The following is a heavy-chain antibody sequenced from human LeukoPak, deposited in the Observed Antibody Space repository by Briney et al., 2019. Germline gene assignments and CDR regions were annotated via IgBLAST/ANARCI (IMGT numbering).Heavy chain of an antibody. CDR2: INPNSGGT. CDR1: GYTFTGYY. D-gene: IGHD3-3*01. Sequence: ASVKVSCKASGYTFTGYYMHWVRQAPGQGLEWMGWINPNSGGTNYAQKFQGRVTMTRDTSISTAYMELSRLRSDDTAVYYCARMGTYYDFWSGIDYWGQGTLVTVSS. CDR3: ARMGTYYDFWSGIDY. V-gene: IGHV1-2*02. J-gene: IGHJ4*02.